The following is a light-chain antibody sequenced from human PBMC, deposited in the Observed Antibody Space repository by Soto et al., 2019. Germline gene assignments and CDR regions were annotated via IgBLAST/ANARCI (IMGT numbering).Light chain of an antibody. V-gene: IGLV1-44*01. Sequence: QSVLTQPPSASGTPGQSVTISCSGSNSNIGGHPVSWYQHLPRTAPKLLIHSDTQRPSGVPDRFSGSKSGTSASLAIGGLQSEDEADYFCAAWDDSREAPVFGGGTKLTVL. J-gene: IGLJ3*02. CDR2: SDT. CDR3: AAWDDSREAPV. CDR1: NSNIGGHP.